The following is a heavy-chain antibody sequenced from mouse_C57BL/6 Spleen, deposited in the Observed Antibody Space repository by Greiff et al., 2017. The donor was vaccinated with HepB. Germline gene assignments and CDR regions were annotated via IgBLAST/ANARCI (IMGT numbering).Heavy chain of an antibody. J-gene: IGHJ4*01. CDR2: IYPGSGST. V-gene: IGHV1-55*01. CDR1: GYTFTSYW. D-gene: IGHD1-1*01. Sequence: QVQLQQPGAELVKPGASVKMSCKASGYTFTSYWITWVKQRPGQGLEWIGDIYPGSGSTNYNEKFKSKATLTVDTSSSTAYMQLSSLTSEDSAVYYCAREITTVVARRYAMDYWGQGTSVTVSS. CDR3: AREITTVVARRYAMDY.